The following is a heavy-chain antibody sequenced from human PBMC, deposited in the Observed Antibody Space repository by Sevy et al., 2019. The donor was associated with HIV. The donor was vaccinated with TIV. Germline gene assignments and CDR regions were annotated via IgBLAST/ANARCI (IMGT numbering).Heavy chain of an antibody. J-gene: IGHJ5*02. CDR1: GFTFSSYG. D-gene: IGHD3-3*01. CDR2: IRYDGSNK. CDR3: AKDEGHYDFWRGYYGDNWFDP. Sequence: GGSLRLSCAASGFTFSSYGMHWVRQAPGKGLEWVAFIRYDGSNKYYADSVKGRFTISRDNSKNTLYLQMNSLRAEDTAVYYCAKDEGHYDFWRGYYGDNWFDPWGQGTLVTVSS. V-gene: IGHV3-30*02.